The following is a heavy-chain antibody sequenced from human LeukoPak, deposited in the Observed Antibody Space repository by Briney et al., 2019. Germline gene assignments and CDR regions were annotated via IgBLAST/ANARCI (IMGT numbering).Heavy chain of an antibody. CDR1: GFIFSSHE. CDR2: INTSGRTK. D-gene: IGHD4-17*01. Sequence: PGGSLRLSCGASGFIFSSHEMNWVRQAPGKGLEWVSFINTSGRTKYYADSVKGRFTISRDNAQNALYLQMYSLKVEDTAIYYCARGDYGAFYGMDVWGPGTTVTVSS. CDR3: ARGDYGAFYGMDV. J-gene: IGHJ6*02. V-gene: IGHV3-48*03.